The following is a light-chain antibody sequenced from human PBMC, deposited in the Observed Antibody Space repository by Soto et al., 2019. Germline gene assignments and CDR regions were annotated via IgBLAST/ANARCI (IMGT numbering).Light chain of an antibody. J-gene: IGLJ1*01. CDR2: NNN. CDR1: SSNIGTNA. Sequence: QSVLTQPPSASGTPGQRVTISCSGGSSNIGTNAVNWYQQLPGTAPKLLIYNNNQRPSGVPDRFSGSKSGTSASLAISGLQFEDEADYYCAAWDDSLNGYVFGTGPKLTVL. CDR3: AAWDDSLNGYV. V-gene: IGLV1-44*01.